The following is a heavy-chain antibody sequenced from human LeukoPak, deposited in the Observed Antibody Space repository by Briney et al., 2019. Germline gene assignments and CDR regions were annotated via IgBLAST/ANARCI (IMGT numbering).Heavy chain of an antibody. CDR1: GFTFSSSA. J-gene: IGHJ5*02. D-gene: IGHD3-22*01. V-gene: IGHV3-64D*06. Sequence: GGSLRLSCSASGFTFSSSAMHWVRQAPGKGLEYVSAISSNGGTTYYVDSVKGRFTISRDNFKNTLYLQMSSLRAEDTAVYYCVPAGTMTPTIRTWGQGTLVTVSS. CDR2: ISSNGGTT. CDR3: VPAGTMTPTIRT.